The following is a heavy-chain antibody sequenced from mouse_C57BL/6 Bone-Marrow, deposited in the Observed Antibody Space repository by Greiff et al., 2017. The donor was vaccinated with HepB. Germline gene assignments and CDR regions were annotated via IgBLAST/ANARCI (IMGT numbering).Heavy chain of an antibody. CDR3: TTGYPWFAY. V-gene: IGHV14-1*01. J-gene: IGHJ3*01. D-gene: IGHD5-1-1*01. CDR1: GFNIKDYY. CDR2: IDPEDGDT. Sequence: VQLQQSGAELVRPGDSVKLSCTASGFNIKDYYMHWVKQRPEQGLEWIGRIDPEDGDTEYAPKFQGKATMTADTSSNTAYLQLISLTSEDTAVYYCTTGYPWFAYWGQGTLVTVSA.